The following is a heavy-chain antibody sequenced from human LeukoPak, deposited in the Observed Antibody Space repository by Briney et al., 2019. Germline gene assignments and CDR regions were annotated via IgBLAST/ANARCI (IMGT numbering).Heavy chain of an antibody. V-gene: IGHV3-30*18. D-gene: IGHD3-10*01. J-gene: IGHJ5*02. CDR3: AKDRPPGSATSSYFAYNWFDP. Sequence: RTGGSLRLSCAASGFTFSTYGMSWVRQAPGKGLEWVAVISYDGSNKYYADSVKGRFTISRDNSKNTLYLQMNSLRAEDTAVYYCAKDRPPGSATSSYFAYNWFDPWGQGTLVTVSS. CDR2: ISYDGSNK. CDR1: GFTFSTYG.